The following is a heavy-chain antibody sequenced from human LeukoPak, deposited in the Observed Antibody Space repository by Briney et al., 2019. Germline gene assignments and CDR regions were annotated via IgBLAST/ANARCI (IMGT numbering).Heavy chain of an antibody. J-gene: IGHJ5*02. CDR1: GFTFSSYG. Sequence: GGSLRLSCAASGFTFSSYGMHWVRQAPGKGLEWVAFIRYDGSNKYYADSVKGRFTISRDNSKNTLYLQMNSLRAEDTAVYYCAKDPVAVAGTSGWFDPWGQGTLVTVSS. CDR2: IRYDGSNK. V-gene: IGHV3-30*02. D-gene: IGHD6-19*01. CDR3: AKDPVAVAGTSGWFDP.